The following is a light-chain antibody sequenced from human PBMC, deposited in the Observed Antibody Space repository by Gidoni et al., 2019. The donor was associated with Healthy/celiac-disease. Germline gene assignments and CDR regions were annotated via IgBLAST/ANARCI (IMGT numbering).Light chain of an antibody. V-gene: IGKV1-9*01. J-gene: IGKJ1*01. Sequence: DIELTQSPSFLSAAVGDRVTITCRASQGISSYLAWYQQKPGHAPKLLIYAASTLQIGVPSSFSGSGSETEFTLTIISLQPEDFATYYCQQLNSYPRTFGQGTKVEIK. CDR1: QGISSY. CDR2: AAS. CDR3: QQLNSYPRT.